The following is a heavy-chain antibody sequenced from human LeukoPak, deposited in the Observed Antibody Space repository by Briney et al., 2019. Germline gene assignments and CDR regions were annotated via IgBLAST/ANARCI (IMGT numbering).Heavy chain of an antibody. CDR2: INPNSGGT. CDR3: ARVSYRLLPYYFDY. CDR1: GYTFTGYY. D-gene: IGHD2-2*01. Sequence: ASVKVSCKASGYTFTGYYMHWVRQAPGQGLEWVGWINPNSGGTNYAQKFQGRVTMTRDTSISTAYMELSRLRSDDTAVYYCARVSYRLLPYYFDYWGQGTLVTVSS. J-gene: IGHJ4*02. V-gene: IGHV1-2*02.